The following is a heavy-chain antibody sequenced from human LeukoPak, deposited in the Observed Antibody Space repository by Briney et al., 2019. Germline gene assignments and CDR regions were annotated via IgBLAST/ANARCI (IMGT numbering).Heavy chain of an antibody. CDR2: INPHSGGT. J-gene: IGHJ4*02. V-gene: IGHV1-2*02. CDR1: GYTFTGYY. Sequence: ASVKVSCKASGYTFTGYYMHWVRQAPGQGLEWMGWINPHSGGTNYAQKFQGRVTMTRDTSISTAYMELSRLRSDDTAVYYCARGGGESNSYYAYFDYWGQGALVTVSS. D-gene: IGHD3-22*01. CDR3: ARGGGESNSYYAYFDY.